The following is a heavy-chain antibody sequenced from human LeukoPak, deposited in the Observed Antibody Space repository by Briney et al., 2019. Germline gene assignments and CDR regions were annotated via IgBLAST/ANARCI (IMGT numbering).Heavy chain of an antibody. V-gene: IGHV4-30-4*01. D-gene: IGHD3-22*01. CDR1: GGSISSGDYY. J-gene: IGHJ3*02. CDR2: IYYSGST. CDR3: ARVAYDSSGPGAFDI. Sequence: NTSETLSLTCTVSGGSISSGDYYWSWIRQPPGKGLEWIGYIYYSGSTYYNPSLKSRVTISVDTSKNQFSLKLSSVTAADTAVYYCARVAYDSSGPGAFDIWGQGTMVTVSS.